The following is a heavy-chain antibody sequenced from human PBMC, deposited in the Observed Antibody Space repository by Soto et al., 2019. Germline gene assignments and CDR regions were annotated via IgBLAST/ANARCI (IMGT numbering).Heavy chain of an antibody. CDR1: GFTFSSYA. J-gene: IGHJ6*02. D-gene: IGHD3-16*01. Sequence: PGGSLRLSCAASGFTFSSYAMHWVRQAPGKGLEWVAVISYDGSNKYYADSVKGRFTISRDNSKNTLYLQMNSLRAEDTAVYYCARAGGYRYYYYYYGMDVWGQGTTVTVS. V-gene: IGHV3-30-3*01. CDR3: ARAGGYRYYYYYYGMDV. CDR2: ISYDGSNK.